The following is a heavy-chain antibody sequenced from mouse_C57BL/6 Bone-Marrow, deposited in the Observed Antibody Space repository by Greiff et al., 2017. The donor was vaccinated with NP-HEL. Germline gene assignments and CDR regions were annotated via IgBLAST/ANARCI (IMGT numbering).Heavy chain of an antibody. V-gene: IGHV3-6*01. CDR2: ISYDGSN. J-gene: IGHJ4*01. Sequence: EVKLVESGPGLVKPSQSLSLTCSVTGYSITSGYYWNWIRQFPGNKLEWMGYISYDGSNNYNPSLKNRISITRDTSKNQFFLKLNSVTTEDTATYYCARGEGYSYAMDYWGQGTSVTVSS. D-gene: IGHD2-3*01. CDR3: ARGEGYSYAMDY. CDR1: GYSITSGYY.